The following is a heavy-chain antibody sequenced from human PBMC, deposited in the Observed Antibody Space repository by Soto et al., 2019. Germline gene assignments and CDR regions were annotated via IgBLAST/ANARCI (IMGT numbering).Heavy chain of an antibody. Sequence: PSQTLSLTCAISGDSVSSNSAAWNWIRQSPSRGLEWLGRTYYRSKWYNDYAVSVKSRITINPDTSKNQFSLQLNSVTPEDTAVYYCARQDIVVVPAAERGGAFDTWGQGTMVTVS. J-gene: IGHJ3*02. CDR1: GDSVSSNSAA. D-gene: IGHD2-2*01. CDR3: ARQDIVVVPAAERGGAFDT. V-gene: IGHV6-1*01. CDR2: TYYRSKWYN.